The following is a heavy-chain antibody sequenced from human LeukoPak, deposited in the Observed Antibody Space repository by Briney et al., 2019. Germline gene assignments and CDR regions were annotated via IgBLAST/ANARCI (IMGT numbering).Heavy chain of an antibody. D-gene: IGHD6-13*01. J-gene: IGHJ6*03. V-gene: IGHV3-30*18. CDR2: ISHDGSTK. CDR3: AKAGNYYYYYMDV. CDR1: GFTFSSYG. Sequence: PGGSLRLSCAASGFTFSSYGMHWVRQAPGKGREGVAVISHDGSTKYYADSVKGRFTISRDNSKNTLYLQMNSLRAEDTAVYYCAKAGNYYYYYMDVWGKGTTVTVSS.